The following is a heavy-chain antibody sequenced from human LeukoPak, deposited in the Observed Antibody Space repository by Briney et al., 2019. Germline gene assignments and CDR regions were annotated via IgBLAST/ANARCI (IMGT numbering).Heavy chain of an antibody. CDR3: ASGRGLYSFYAFDI. CDR1: DGSISSSSYY. Sequence: KPSETLSLTCTVSDGSISSSSYYWGWIRQPPGKGLEWIGSTYYSGSTYSNPSFKSRVTISVDTSKNQFSLKLSSVTAADTAVYYCASGRGLYSFYAFDIWGQGTMVTVSS. J-gene: IGHJ3*02. CDR2: TYYSGST. D-gene: IGHD5-18*01. V-gene: IGHV4-39*01.